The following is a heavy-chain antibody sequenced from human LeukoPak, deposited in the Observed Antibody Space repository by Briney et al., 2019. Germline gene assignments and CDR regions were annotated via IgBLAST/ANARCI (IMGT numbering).Heavy chain of an antibody. CDR2: IYHSGST. Sequence: SETLSLTCAVSGCSISSGGYSWSWIGQPPGKGLEWIGYIYHSGSTYYNPSLKSRATVSVDRSKNQFSLKLSSVTAADAAVYYCARGVRYSRSWQYFDYWGQGTLVSVSS. J-gene: IGHJ4*02. CDR3: ARGVRYSRSWQYFDY. V-gene: IGHV4-30-2*01. CDR1: GCSISSGGYS. D-gene: IGHD6-13*01.